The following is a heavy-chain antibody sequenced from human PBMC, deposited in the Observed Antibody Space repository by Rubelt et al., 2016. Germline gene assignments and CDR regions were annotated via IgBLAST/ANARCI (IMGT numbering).Heavy chain of an antibody. CDR1: GYTFTSYG. V-gene: IGHV1-46*01. CDR3: ARETGYGDYSGVDY. D-gene: IGHD4-17*01. Sequence: QVQLVQSGAEVKKPGASVKVSCKASGYTFTSYGISWVRQAPGQGLEWMGIINPSGGSTRFAQKFQGSVTMTRDTATRTVYMELSSLRSEDTAVYDCARETGYGDYSGVDYWGQGTLVTVSS. CDR2: INPSGGST. J-gene: IGHJ4*02.